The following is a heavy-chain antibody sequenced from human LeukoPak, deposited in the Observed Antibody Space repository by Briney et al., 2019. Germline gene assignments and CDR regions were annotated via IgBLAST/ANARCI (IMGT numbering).Heavy chain of an antibody. Sequence: SETLSLTCTVSGGSISSSSYYWGWLRQPPGKGLEWIGSIYYSGRTYYNPSLKSRVTISVDTSRNQFSLKLSSVTAADTAVYYCARDGEYCSGGSCYSIWGQGTLVTVSS. CDR3: ARDGEYCSGGSCYSI. D-gene: IGHD2-15*01. CDR2: IYYSGRT. CDR1: GGSISSSSYY. V-gene: IGHV4-39*02. J-gene: IGHJ4*02.